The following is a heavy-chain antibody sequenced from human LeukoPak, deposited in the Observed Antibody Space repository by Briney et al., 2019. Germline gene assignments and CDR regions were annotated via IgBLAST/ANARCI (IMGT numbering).Heavy chain of an antibody. D-gene: IGHD6-19*01. V-gene: IGHV4-4*07. CDR2: IYTSGST. CDR3: ARDEEGGIAVAGENYYYYYYMAV. J-gene: IGHJ6*03. Sequence: PSETLSLTCTVSGGSTSNYYWSWIRQPAGKGLEWIGRIYTSGSTNYNPSLKSRVTMSVDMSKKQFSLKLSSVTAADTAVYYCARDEEGGIAVAGENYYYYYYMAVWGKGTTVTISS. CDR1: GGSTSNYY.